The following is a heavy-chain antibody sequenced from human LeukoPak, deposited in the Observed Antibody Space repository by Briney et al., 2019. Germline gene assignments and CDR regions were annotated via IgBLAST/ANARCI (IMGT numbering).Heavy chain of an antibody. CDR2: IRYDGSNK. D-gene: IGHD3-3*01. CDR3: AKGAGIWSGYYTYYYYYMDV. V-gene: IGHV3-30*02. Sequence: GGSLRLSCAASGFTFSSYGMHWVRQAPGKGLEWVAFIRYDGSNKHYADSVKGRFTISRDNSMNTLYLQMNSLRAEDTAVYYCAKGAGIWSGYYTYYYYYMDVWGKGTTVTVSS. CDR1: GFTFSSYG. J-gene: IGHJ6*03.